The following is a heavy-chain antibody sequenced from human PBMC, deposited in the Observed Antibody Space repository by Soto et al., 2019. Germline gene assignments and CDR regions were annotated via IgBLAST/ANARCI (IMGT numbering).Heavy chain of an antibody. J-gene: IGHJ5*02. CDR3: AHGIIAAAVFYWFDP. V-gene: IGHV2-5*01. Sequence: SGPTLVNPTQTLTLTCTFSGFSLSTSGVGVGWIRQPPGKALEWLALIYWNDDKRYSPSLKSRLTITKDTSKNQVVLTMTNMDPVDTATYYCAHGIIAAAVFYWFDPWGQGTLVTVSS. CDR1: GFSLSTSGVG. D-gene: IGHD6-13*01. CDR2: IYWNDDK.